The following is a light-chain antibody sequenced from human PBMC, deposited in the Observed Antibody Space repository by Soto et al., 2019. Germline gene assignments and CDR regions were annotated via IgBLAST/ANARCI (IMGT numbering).Light chain of an antibody. J-gene: IGKJ1*01. Sequence: IQMTQSEATLSSSVLDSVTITCRASQSISHWLAWYQQKPGKAPKFLIYDASSLESGVPSRFSGSGSGTEFTLTISSLQPDDFATYYCQQYDSVLGTVGPGTKVDIK. CDR3: QQYDSVLGT. CDR2: DAS. V-gene: IGKV1-5*01. CDR1: QSISHW.